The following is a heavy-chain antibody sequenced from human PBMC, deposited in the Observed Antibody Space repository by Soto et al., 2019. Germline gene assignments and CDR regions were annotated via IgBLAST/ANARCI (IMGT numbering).Heavy chain of an antibody. D-gene: IGHD5-12*01. J-gene: IGHJ4*02. CDR3: ARDQIVEMATP. V-gene: IGHV1-3*01. Sequence: QVQLVQSGAEVKKPGASVKVSCKASGYTFTSYAMHWVHQAPGQRLEWMGWITAGNGNTKYSQTFQGSVIITRDTSASTAYMELSSLRSEDTAVSYCARDQIVEMATPWGQGTLVTVSS. CDR1: GYTFTSYA. CDR2: ITAGNGNT.